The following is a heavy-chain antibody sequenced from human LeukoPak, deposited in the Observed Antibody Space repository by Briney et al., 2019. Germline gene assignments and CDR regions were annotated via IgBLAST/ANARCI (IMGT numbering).Heavy chain of an antibody. CDR2: ISSDGSNK. D-gene: IGHD2-2*01. J-gene: IGHJ4*02. CDR1: GFTFSNYA. CDR3: ARTRIASTSDY. V-gene: IGHV3-30*07. Sequence: GGSLTLSCSASGFTFSNYATHWARRAPGKGIEWVAFISSDGSNKYYADSLKGRFTISRDNSKSTLYLQMNSLRDEDTVVYYCARTRIASTSDYWGQGTLVTVSS.